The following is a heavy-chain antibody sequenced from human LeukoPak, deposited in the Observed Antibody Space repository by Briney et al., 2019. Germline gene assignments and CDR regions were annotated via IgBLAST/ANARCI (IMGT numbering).Heavy chain of an antibody. D-gene: IGHD3-10*01. J-gene: IGHJ5*02. CDR1: GYTFTGYY. CDR3: ARDMGDYYGSGSYYTNWFDP. V-gene: IGHV1-2*02. Sequence: ASVKVSCKASGYTFTGYYMHWVRQAPGQGLEWMGWINPNSGGTNYAQKFQGRVTMTRDTSISTAYMELSSLRSEDTAVYYCARDMGDYYGSGSYYTNWFDPWGQGTLVTVSS. CDR2: INPNSGGT.